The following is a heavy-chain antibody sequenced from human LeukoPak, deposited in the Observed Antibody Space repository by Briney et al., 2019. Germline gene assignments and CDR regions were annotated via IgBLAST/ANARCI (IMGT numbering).Heavy chain of an antibody. CDR3: ARAVAGGPAPFDY. Sequence: KPSETLSLTCTVSGGSISSYYWSWIRQPLGKGLEWIGYIYYSGSTNYNPSLKSRVTISVDTSKNQFSLKLSSVTAADTAVYYCARAVAGGPAPFDYWGQGTLVTVSS. CDR2: IYYSGST. CDR1: GGSISSYY. J-gene: IGHJ4*02. D-gene: IGHD6-19*01. V-gene: IGHV4-59*01.